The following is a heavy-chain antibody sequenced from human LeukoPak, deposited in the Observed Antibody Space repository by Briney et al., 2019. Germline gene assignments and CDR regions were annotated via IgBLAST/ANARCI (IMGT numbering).Heavy chain of an antibody. J-gene: IGHJ4*02. V-gene: IGHV3-30*02. CDR1: GFTFSSYG. CDR3: AGVDTAMVGPHY. CDR2: IRYDGSNK. Sequence: GGSLRLSCAASGFTFSSYGMHWVRQAPGKGLEWVAFIRYDGSNKYYADSVKGRFTISRDNSKNTLYLQMNSLRAEDTAVYYCAGVDTAMVGPHYWGQGTLVTVSS. D-gene: IGHD5-18*01.